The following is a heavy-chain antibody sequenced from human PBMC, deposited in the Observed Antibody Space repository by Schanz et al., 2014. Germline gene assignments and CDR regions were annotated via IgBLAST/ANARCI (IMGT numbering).Heavy chain of an antibody. Sequence: QAQLMESGGGVVQPGTSLILSCSVSGFSLNTYGIHWFRQPAGKGLEWVAVIWNNGVTKYYADSVRGRFTISRDRFQNTLYLRMRSLRAEETAVYYCARPRFDYGEVDYWGQGTLVTVSS. CDR3: ARPRFDYGEVDY. D-gene: IGHD4-17*01. J-gene: IGHJ4*02. V-gene: IGHV3-33*01. CDR2: IWNNGVTK. CDR1: GFSLNTYG.